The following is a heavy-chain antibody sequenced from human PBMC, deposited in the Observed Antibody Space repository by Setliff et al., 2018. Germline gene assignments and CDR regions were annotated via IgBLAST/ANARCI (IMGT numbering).Heavy chain of an antibody. CDR1: GGSISSISYY. CDR3: ARAISGWYSAHYYYMDV. V-gene: IGHV4-39*07. J-gene: IGHJ6*03. D-gene: IGHD6-19*01. Sequence: SETLSLTCTVPGGSISSISYYWGWIRQPPGKGLEWIGTVYTSGSTNYNPSLKSRVTISVDASKNQLSLNLRSVTAADTAVYYCARAISGWYSAHYYYMDVWGEGTTVTVSS. CDR2: VYTSGST.